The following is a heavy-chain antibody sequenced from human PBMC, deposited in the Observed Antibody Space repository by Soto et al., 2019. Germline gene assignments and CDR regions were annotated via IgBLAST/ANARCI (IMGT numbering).Heavy chain of an antibody. CDR2: IYYSGST. CDR1: GGSISSYY. D-gene: IGHD4-4*01. CDR3: AGQRTVTTSFRSAY. Sequence: SETLSLTCTVSGGSISSYYWSWIRQPPGKGLEWIGYIYYSGSTNYNPSLKSRVTISVDTSKNQFPLKLSSVTAADTAVYYCAGQRTVTTSFRSAYWGQGTLVTVSS. V-gene: IGHV4-59*01. J-gene: IGHJ4*02.